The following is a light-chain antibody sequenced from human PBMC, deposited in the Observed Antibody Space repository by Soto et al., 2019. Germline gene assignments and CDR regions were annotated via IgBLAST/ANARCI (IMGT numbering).Light chain of an antibody. V-gene: IGKV1D-12*01. J-gene: IGKJ5*01. CDR2: AAS. Sequence: TKVTHCRSSVPAPVGDRVTITCRASQDIAAYLAWYQHKPGRAPELLIHAASSLRSGVPSRFSGSGSGTDFTLTINSLQPEDFATYYCQQDYICPITFGQGARLEIK. CDR3: QQDYICPIT. CDR1: QDIAAY.